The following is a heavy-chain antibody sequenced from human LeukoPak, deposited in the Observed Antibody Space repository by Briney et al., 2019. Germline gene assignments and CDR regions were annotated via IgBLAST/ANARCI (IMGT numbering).Heavy chain of an antibody. V-gene: IGHV4-59*12. J-gene: IGHJ4*02. CDR1: GGSISSFY. Sequence: SETLSLTCTVSGGSISSFYWSWIRQPPGKGLEWIGCIYHSGSTYYNPSLKSRVTISVDTSKNQFSLKLSSVTAADTAVYYCARDYGSGSYYTLNYFDYWGQGTLVTVSS. CDR3: ARDYGSGSYYTLNYFDY. CDR2: IYHSGST. D-gene: IGHD3-10*01.